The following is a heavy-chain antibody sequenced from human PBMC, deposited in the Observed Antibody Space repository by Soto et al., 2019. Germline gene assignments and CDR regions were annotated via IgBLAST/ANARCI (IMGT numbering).Heavy chain of an antibody. J-gene: IGHJ5*02. CDR1: GYSFTSYW. V-gene: IGHV5-51*01. CDR2: IYPGDSDT. Sequence: PGESLKISCKGSGYSFTSYWIGWVRQMPGKGLEWMGIIYPGDSDTRYSPSFQGQVTISADKSISTAYLQWSSLKASDTAMYYCAKRSYSYDPSAFYNWIDLPGQGTLVTVSS. D-gene: IGHD3-22*01. CDR3: AKRSYSYDPSAFYNWIDL.